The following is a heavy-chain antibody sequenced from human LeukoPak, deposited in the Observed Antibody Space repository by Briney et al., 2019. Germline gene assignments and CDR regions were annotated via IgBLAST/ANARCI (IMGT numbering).Heavy chain of an antibody. CDR3: ARSGITMVRGPGGMDV. Sequence: SETLSLTCTVSGGSINSYYWSWIRQPPGRGLEWIGSIHYSGSTNYNPSLKSRVTISVDTSKNQFSLKLSSVTAADTAVYYCARSGITMVRGPGGMDVWGQGTTVTVSS. D-gene: IGHD3-10*01. V-gene: IGHV4-59*01. CDR2: IHYSGST. J-gene: IGHJ6*02. CDR1: GGSINSYY.